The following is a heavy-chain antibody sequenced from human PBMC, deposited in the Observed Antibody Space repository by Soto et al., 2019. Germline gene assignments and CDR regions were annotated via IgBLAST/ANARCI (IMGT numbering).Heavy chain of an antibody. V-gene: IGHV3-30*03. CDR3: AREGWPLLQTGMDV. J-gene: IGHJ6*02. CDR2: ISDDGGSE. Sequence: QVQLVESGGGEVQPGRSLRLSCAASGFPFNTFGMHWVRQAPGKGLEWVAVISDDGGSEYYADSVKGRFTISRDNAKNSLYLQMHSLRDEVTAVYYCAREGWPLLQTGMDVWGQGTTVTVSS. D-gene: IGHD2-15*01. CDR1: GFPFNTFG.